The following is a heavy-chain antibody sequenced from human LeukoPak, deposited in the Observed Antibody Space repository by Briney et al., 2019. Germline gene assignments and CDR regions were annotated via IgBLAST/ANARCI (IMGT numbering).Heavy chain of an antibody. J-gene: IGHJ3*02. D-gene: IGHD2-15*01. CDR1: GFTFSNYA. CDR2: IFSSANST. V-gene: IGHV3-23*05. Sequence: PGGSLRLSCAASGFTFSNYAMSWVRQAPGKGLEWVSTIFSSANSTYYADSVKGRFTISRDNSKNTLDLQMNSLRAEDTAVYYCAKRYCSGGSCWVRAFDIWGQGTMVTVSS. CDR3: AKRYCSGGSCWVRAFDI.